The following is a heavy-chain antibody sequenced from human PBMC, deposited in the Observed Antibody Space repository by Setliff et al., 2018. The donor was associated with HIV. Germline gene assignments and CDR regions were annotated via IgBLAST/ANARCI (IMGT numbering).Heavy chain of an antibody. Sequence: SETLSLTCTVSGGSISSSSYYWGWIRQPPGKGLEWIGSIYYSGSTYYNPSLKSRVTISVDTSKNQFSPKLSSVTAADTAVYYCARAVQLGYFDYWGQGTLDTVS. D-gene: IGHD6-6*01. J-gene: IGHJ4*02. CDR2: IYYSGST. V-gene: IGHV4-39*07. CDR1: GGSISSSSYY. CDR3: ARAVQLGYFDY.